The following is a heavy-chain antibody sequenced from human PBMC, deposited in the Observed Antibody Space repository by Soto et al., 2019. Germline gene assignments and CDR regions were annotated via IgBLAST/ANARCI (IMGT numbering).Heavy chain of an antibody. V-gene: IGHV3-23*01. D-gene: IGHD6-13*01. CDR2: ISGSGGST. Sequence: GGSLRLSCAASGFTFSSYAMSWVRQAPGKGLEWVSAISGSGGSTYYADSVKGRFTISIDNSKNTLYLQMNSLRAEDTAVYYCAKVHSSSWYVRAFDIWGQGTMVTVSS. CDR3: AKVHSSSWYVRAFDI. CDR1: GFTFSSYA. J-gene: IGHJ3*02.